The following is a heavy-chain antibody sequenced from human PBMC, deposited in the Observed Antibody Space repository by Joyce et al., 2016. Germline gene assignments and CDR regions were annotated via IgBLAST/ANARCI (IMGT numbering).Heavy chain of an antibody. Sequence: VRQAPGKWLEWVAVISYDGIYKYYADSVKGRFTISRDNSKNTVFLEMNSLRTEDTAVYYCAKILTATYSSGWFLDYWGQGTLVTVSS. V-gene: IGHV3-30*18. J-gene: IGHJ4*02. D-gene: IGHD6-25*01. CDR2: ISYDGIYK. CDR3: AKILTATYSSGWFLDY.